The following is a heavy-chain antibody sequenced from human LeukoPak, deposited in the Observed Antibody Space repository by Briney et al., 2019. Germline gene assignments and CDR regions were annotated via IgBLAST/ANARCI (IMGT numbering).Heavy chain of an antibody. V-gene: IGHV3-9*01. CDR2: ISWNSGSI. D-gene: IGHD1-14*01. J-gene: IGHJ4*02. Sequence: SGRSLRLSCAASGFTFDDYAMHWVRQAPGKGPEWVSGISWNSGSIGYADSVKGRFTISRDNAKNSLYLQMNSLRAEDTALYYCARSIRISEYFDYWGQGTLVTVSS. CDR1: GFTFDDYA. CDR3: ARSIRISEYFDY.